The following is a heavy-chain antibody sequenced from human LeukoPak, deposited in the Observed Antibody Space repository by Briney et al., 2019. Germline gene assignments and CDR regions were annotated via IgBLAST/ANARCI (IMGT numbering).Heavy chain of an antibody. Sequence: PSETLSLTCVVSGGSINSNNWWSWVRRPPGKGLEWIGEIYHSGSTNYNPSLKSRVTISGDKSKNQFSLKLSSMTAADTAIYYCARARNEILAGYYSFDYWGQGILVTVSS. D-gene: IGHD3-9*01. J-gene: IGHJ4*02. CDR1: GGSINSNNW. CDR2: IYHSGST. CDR3: ARARNEILAGYYSFDY. V-gene: IGHV4-4*02.